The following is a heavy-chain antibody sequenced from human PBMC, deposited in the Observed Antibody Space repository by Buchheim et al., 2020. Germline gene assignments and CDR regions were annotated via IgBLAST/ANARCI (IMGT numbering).Heavy chain of an antibody. D-gene: IGHD3-10*01. V-gene: IGHV3-74*01. J-gene: IGHJ6*02. Sequence: EVQLVESGGGLVQPGGSLRLSCAASGFTFSSYWMHWVRQAPGKGLVWVSRINSDGSRTSYADSVKGRFTISRDNAKNTLYLQMNSLRAEDTAVYYCARAGPDYGSGSYYRDYYYGMDVWGQGTT. CDR2: INSDGSRT. CDR1: GFTFSSYW. CDR3: ARAGPDYGSGSYYRDYYYGMDV.